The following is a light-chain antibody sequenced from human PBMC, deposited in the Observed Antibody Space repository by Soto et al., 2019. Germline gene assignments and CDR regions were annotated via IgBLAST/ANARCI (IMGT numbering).Light chain of an antibody. J-gene: IGKJ2*01. CDR2: GAS. V-gene: IGKV1-39*01. CDR3: QQSYSTPPVYT. CDR1: QXISSY. Sequence: DIXMTQSPSSLSASVGDRVTITCRASQXISSYLNWYQQKPGKAPKLLIYGASSLQSGVPSRFSGSGSGTDFTLTISSLQPEDFATYYCQQSYSTPPVYTFGQGTKLEI.